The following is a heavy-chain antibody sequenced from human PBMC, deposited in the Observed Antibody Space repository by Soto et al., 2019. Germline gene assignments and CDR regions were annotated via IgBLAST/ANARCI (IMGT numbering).Heavy chain of an antibody. CDR3: ARQPQAAPGAFDI. CDR1: GGTFSSYA. V-gene: IGHV1-69*13. J-gene: IGHJ3*02. D-gene: IGHD6-13*01. Sequence: SVKVSCKASGGTFSSYAISWVRQAPGQGLEWMGGIIPIFGTANYAQKFQGRVTITADESTSTAYMELSSLRSEDTAVYYCARQPQAAPGAFDIWGQGTMVTVSS. CDR2: IIPIFGTA.